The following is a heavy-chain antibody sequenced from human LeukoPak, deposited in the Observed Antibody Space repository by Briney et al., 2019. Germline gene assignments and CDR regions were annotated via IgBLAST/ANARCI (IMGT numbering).Heavy chain of an antibody. V-gene: IGHV4-39*01. CDR1: GGSISSSSYY. J-gene: IGHJ5*02. CDR2: IYYSGST. Sequence: SETLSLTCTVSGGSISSSSYYWGWIRQPPGKGLEWIGSIYYSGSTYYNPSLKSRVTISVDTSKNQFSLKLSSVTAADTAVYYCARGRAYYYDSSGPDWFDPWGQGTLVTVSS. D-gene: IGHD3-22*01. CDR3: ARGRAYYYDSSGPDWFDP.